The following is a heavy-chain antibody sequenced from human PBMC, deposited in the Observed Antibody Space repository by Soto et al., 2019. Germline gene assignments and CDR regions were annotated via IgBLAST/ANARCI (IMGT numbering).Heavy chain of an antibody. CDR3: ARESDDLTSIFDY. CDR1: GFTFTRYS. J-gene: IGHJ4*02. CDR2: IISTTNYI. V-gene: IGHV3-21*06. Sequence: EVQLVESGGCLVKPGGSLRLSCAASGFTFTRYSMNWVRQAPGKGIEWASSIISTTNYIYYGDSMKGRFTSSRDNDKNSLYLELNSLRAEDTDEYYCARESDDLTSIFDYWGQGTLVSVSS. D-gene: IGHD1-1*01.